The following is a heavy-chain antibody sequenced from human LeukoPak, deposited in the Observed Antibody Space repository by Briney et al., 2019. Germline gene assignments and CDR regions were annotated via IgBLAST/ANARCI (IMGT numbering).Heavy chain of an antibody. J-gene: IGHJ3*02. D-gene: IGHD6-6*01. V-gene: IGHV4-59*01. CDR3: AREISSSSAFDI. CDR1: GGPFSSYY. Sequence: SETLSLTCAVYGGPFSSYYWSWIRQPPGKGLEWIGYIYYSGSTNYNPSLKSRVTISVDTFKNQFSLKLSSVTAADTAVYYCAREISSSSAFDIWGQGTMVTVSS. CDR2: IYYSGST.